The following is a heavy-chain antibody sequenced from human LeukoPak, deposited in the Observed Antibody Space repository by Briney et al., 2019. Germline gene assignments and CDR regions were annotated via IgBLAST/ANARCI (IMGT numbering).Heavy chain of an antibody. J-gene: IGHJ5*02. CDR1: GFSISSYY. CDR3: ERRNTDTRSRYGAIEP. Sequence: PSETLSLTCTVSGFSISSYYWSWMRQPPGKGLEWIGYIYYSGSTNYNPSLKSRVTISVDTSKNQYSLKLSSVTLADEDVSYCERRNTDTRSRYGAIEPWVQGTLVTVSS. V-gene: IGHV4-59*01. D-gene: IGHD6-13*01. CDR2: IYYSGST.